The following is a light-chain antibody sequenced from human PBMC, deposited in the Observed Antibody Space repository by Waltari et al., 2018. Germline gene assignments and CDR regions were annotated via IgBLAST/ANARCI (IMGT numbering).Light chain of an antibody. CDR3: QQYNNWPPGT. Sequence: ETVMTQSPATLSVSTGERATLSCRTSQTIGFSLAWYKQKPGQAPRRLIYHASTRATGIPARFSGSGSETEFTFTIRSLQSEDVAVDYCQQYNNWPPGTFGQGTKVEI. CDR2: HAS. J-gene: IGKJ1*01. CDR1: QTIGFS. V-gene: IGKV3-15*01.